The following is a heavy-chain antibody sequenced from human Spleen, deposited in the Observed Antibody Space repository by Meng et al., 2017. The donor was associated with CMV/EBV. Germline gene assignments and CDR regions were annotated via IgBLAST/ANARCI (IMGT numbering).Heavy chain of an antibody. D-gene: IGHD2-2*01. CDR2: ISAYNGNA. Sequence: YGISWVRQAPGQGLEWMGWISAYNGNANYAQKLQGRVTMTTDTSTSTAYMELRSLRSDDTAVYYCARWGERGYCSSTSCYWYYGMDVWGQGTTVTVSS. CDR1: YG. CDR3: ARWGERGYCSSTSCYWYYGMDV. J-gene: IGHJ6*02. V-gene: IGHV1-18*01.